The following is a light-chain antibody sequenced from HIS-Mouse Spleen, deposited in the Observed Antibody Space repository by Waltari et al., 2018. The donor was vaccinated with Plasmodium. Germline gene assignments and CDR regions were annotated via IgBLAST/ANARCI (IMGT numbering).Light chain of an antibody. J-gene: IGLJ1*01. V-gene: IGLV2-14*03. Sequence: QSALTQPASVSGSPGQSITISCTGTSSYVGGYNYVPWYQQHPGKAPKLMIYDVSNRPSGVSNRFSGSKSGNTASLTISGLQAEDEADYYCSSYTSSSNYVFGTGTKVTVL. CDR3: SSYTSSSNYV. CDR2: DVS. CDR1: SSYVGGYNY.